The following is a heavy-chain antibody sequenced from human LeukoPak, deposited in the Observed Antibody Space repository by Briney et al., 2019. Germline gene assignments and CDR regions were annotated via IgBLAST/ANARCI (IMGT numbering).Heavy chain of an antibody. V-gene: IGHV4-59*08. CDR2: LFDSVNT. D-gene: IGHD2-2*01. CDR3: ARLSESSSLYYFDY. CDR1: GGSISSHY. J-gene: IGHJ4*02. Sequence: SETLSLTCTVSGGSISSHYWRWIRQPPGKGLEWIAYLFDSVNTKDNPSLQSRLTLSVDTSKNQFSLKLSSVTAADTAVYYCARLSESSSLYYFDYWGQGTLVTVSS.